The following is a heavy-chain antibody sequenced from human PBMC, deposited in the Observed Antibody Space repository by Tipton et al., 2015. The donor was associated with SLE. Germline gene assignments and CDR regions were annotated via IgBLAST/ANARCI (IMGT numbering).Heavy chain of an antibody. CDR3: ARERGEWLQNTYHTDV. CDR1: GYSIRSGYY. CDR2: IFLSGDT. Sequence: TLSLTCSVSGYSIRSGYYWGWIRQTPGKGLEWIGNIFLSGDTDYNPSLKSRVTISIDTSKDQFSLQVTSVTAADTAVYYCARERGEWLQNTYHTDVWGKGTTVTVSS. V-gene: IGHV4-38-2*02. J-gene: IGHJ6*03. D-gene: IGHD5-24*01.